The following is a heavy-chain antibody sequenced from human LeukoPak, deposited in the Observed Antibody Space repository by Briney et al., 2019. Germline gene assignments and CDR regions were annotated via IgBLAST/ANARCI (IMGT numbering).Heavy chain of an antibody. J-gene: IGHJ4*02. V-gene: IGHV1-69*05. CDR1: GGTFSSYA. CDR3: ATSGGGSGSYHDSTFDY. D-gene: IGHD3-10*01. Sequence: GASVKVSCKASGGTFSSYAISWVRQAPGQGLEWMGGIIPIFGTANYAQKFQGRVTITTDESTSTAYMELSSLRSEDTAVYYCATSGGGSGSYHDSTFDYWGQGTLVTVSS. CDR2: IIPIFGTA.